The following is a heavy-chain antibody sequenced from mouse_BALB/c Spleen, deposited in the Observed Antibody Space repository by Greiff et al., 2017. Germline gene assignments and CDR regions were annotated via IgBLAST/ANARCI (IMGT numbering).Heavy chain of an antibody. V-gene: IGHV5-17*02. CDR1: GFTFSSFG. D-gene: IGHD1-2*01. CDR2: ISSGSSTI. Sequence: DVMLVESGGGLVQPGGSRKLSCAASGFTFSSFGMHWVRQAPEKGLEWVAYISSGSSTIYYADTVKGRFTISRDNPKNTLFLQMTSLRSEDTAMYYCARGGLLRLPQYYFDYWGQGTTLTVSS. J-gene: IGHJ2*01. CDR3: ARGGLLRLPQYYFDY.